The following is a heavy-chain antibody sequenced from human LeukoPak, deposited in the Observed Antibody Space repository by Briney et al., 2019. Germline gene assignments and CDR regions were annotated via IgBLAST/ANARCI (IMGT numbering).Heavy chain of an antibody. Sequence: GGSLRLSCAASGFTFSSYAMSWVRQAPGKGLEWVSAISGSGGSTYYADPVKGRFTISRDNSKNTLYLQMNSLRAEDTAVYYCARGYYYDSSGYDYWGQGTLVTVSS. CDR1: GFTFSSYA. CDR3: ARGYYYDSSGYDY. D-gene: IGHD3-22*01. J-gene: IGHJ4*02. CDR2: ISGSGGST. V-gene: IGHV3-23*01.